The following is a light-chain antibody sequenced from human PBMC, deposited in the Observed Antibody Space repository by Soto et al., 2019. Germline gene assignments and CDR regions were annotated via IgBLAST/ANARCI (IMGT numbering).Light chain of an antibody. CDR3: TSYPRSPHHV. J-gene: IGLJ1*01. Sequence: QSVLTQPASVSGSPGQSITVYCTGTSNDIGVSNYVSWYQQHPGKAPRLIIYDVDNRPSGVSARFSGSKSGNTASLTISGLQTEVEADYYFTSYPRSPHHVFGTGTKLTVL. CDR2: DVD. V-gene: IGLV2-14*03. CDR1: SNDIGVSNY.